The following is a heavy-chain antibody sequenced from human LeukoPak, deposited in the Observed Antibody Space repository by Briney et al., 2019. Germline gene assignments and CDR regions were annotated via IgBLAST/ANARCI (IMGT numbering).Heavy chain of an antibody. CDR2: ISSDGSNK. CDR3: ATTRGGGGSPPIDY. CDR1: GFTFSSFT. D-gene: IGHD6-19*01. Sequence: GGSLRLSCAASGFTFSSFTMHWVRQAPGKGLRWMAVISSDGSNKYYADSVKGRFTVSRDNSNDTLYLQMNSLRAEDTALYYCATTRGGGGSPPIDYGAREPLVPV. J-gene: IGHJ4*02. V-gene: IGHV3-30-3*01.